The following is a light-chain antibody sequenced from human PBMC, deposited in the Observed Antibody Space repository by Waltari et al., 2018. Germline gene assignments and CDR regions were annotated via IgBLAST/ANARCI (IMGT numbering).Light chain of an antibody. Sequence: EIVMTQSPATLSVSPGERATLSCRASQSVSSNLAWYQQKPGQAPRLLIYDTSTRATGIPARFSGSGSGTEFTLTISSLQSEDFAVYYGQQYNNWWTFGQGTKVEIK. CDR3: QQYNNWWT. CDR2: DTS. V-gene: IGKV3-15*01. J-gene: IGKJ1*01. CDR1: QSVSSN.